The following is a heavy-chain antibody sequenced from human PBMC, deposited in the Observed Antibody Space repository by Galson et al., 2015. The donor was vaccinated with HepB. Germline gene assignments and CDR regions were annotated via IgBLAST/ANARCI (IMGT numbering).Heavy chain of an antibody. D-gene: IGHD4-17*01. V-gene: IGHV1-69*13. CDR2: IIPIFGTA. CDR1: GGTFSRYA. CDR3: ARGGVYGDYVHYYHYGMDV. Sequence: SVKVSCKASGGTFSRYAISWVRQAPGQGLEWMGGIIPIFGTANYAQKFQGRVTITADESTSTAYMELSSLRSEDTAVYYCARGGVYGDYVHYYHYGMDVWGQGTTVTVSS. J-gene: IGHJ6*02.